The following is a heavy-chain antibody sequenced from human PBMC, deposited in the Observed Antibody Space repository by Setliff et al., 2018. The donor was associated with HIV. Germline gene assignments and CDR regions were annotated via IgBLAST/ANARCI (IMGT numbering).Heavy chain of an antibody. J-gene: IGHJ3*02. CDR2: IYYSGST. V-gene: IGHV4-39*01. CDR3: ARILLYDSSAYFVNAFDI. Sequence: SETLSLTCTVSGGSISSSSYYWGWIRQPPGKGLEWIGSIYYSGSTYYNPSLKSRVTISVDTSKDQISLKLSSVTAADTAVYYCARILLYDSSAYFVNAFDIWGQGTVVTVSS. D-gene: IGHD3-22*01. CDR1: GGSISSSSYY.